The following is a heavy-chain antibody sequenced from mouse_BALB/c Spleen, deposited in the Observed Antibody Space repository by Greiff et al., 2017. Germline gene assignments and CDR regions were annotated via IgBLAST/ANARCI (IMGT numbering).Heavy chain of an antibody. CDR1: GYTFTSYW. D-gene: IGHD2-4*01. Sequence: QVQLQQPGAELVKPGASVKLSCKASGYTFTSYWMHWVKQRPGQGLEWIGEIDPSDSYTNYNQKFKGKATLTVDKSSSTAYMQLSSLTSEDSAVYYCARGDGITVPFAYWGQGTLVTVSA. J-gene: IGHJ3*01. CDR2: IDPSDSYT. CDR3: ARGDGITVPFAY. V-gene: IGHV1-69*02.